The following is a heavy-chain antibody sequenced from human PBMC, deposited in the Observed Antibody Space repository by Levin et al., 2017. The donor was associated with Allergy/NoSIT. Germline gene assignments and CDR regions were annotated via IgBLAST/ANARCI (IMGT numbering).Heavy chain of an antibody. CDR1: GYTFTSYG. D-gene: IGHD3-22*01. J-gene: IGHJ6*02. V-gene: IGHV1-18*01. CDR2: ISAYNGNT. Sequence: GESLKISCKASGYTFTSYGISWVRQAPGQGLEWMGWISAYNGNTNYAQKLQGRVTMTTDTSTSTAYMELRSLRSDDTAVYYCARYYDHYYYYGMDVWGQGTTVTVSS. CDR3: ARYYDHYYYYGMDV.